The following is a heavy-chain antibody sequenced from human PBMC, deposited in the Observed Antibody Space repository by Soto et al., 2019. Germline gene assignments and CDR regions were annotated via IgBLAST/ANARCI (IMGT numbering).Heavy chain of an antibody. D-gene: IGHD6-6*01. CDR1: GFTFSSYA. Sequence: GGSLRLSCAASGFTFSSYAMHWVRQAPGKGLEYVSAISSNGGSTYYANSVKGRFTISRDNSKNTLYLQMGSLRAEDMAVYYCARAFGGSSYYFDYWGQGTLVTVSS. CDR3: ARAFGGSSYYFDY. J-gene: IGHJ4*02. CDR2: ISSNGGST. V-gene: IGHV3-64*01.